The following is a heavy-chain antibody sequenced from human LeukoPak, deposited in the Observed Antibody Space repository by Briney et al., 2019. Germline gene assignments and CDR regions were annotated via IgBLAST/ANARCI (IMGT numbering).Heavy chain of an antibody. Sequence: PGGSLRLSCAASGFTFNSYSMTWVRQAPGKGLEWVAYISSSSSSIYYADSVRGRFTISRDNAKNSLYVEMNSLRDEDTAVYYCATSWGYDFDYWGQGTLVTVSS. CDR2: ISSSSSSI. CDR3: ATSWGYDFDY. CDR1: GFTFNSYS. D-gene: IGHD7-27*01. V-gene: IGHV3-48*02. J-gene: IGHJ4*02.